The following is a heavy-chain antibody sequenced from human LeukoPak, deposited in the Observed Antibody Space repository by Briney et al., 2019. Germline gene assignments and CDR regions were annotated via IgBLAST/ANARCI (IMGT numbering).Heavy chain of an antibody. CDR1: GGSISSSSYY. CDR3: ARPSTDYVWGSYRTGAFDI. D-gene: IGHD3-16*02. CDR2: TYYSGST. V-gene: IGHV4-39*01. Sequence: KPSETLSLTCTVSGGSISSSSYYWGWIRQPPGKGLEWIGSTYYSGSTYYNPSLKSRVTISVDTSKNQFSLKLSSVTAADTAVYYCARPSTDYVWGSYRTGAFDIWGQGTMATVSS. J-gene: IGHJ3*02.